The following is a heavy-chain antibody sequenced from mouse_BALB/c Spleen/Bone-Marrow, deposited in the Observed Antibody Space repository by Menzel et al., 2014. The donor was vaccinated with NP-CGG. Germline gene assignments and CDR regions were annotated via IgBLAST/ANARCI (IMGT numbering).Heavy chain of an antibody. D-gene: IGHD1-1*01. CDR1: GYTFTEYT. CDR2: INPSNGGT. J-gene: IGHJ4*01. V-gene: IGHV1-18*01. Sequence: VQLQQSGPELVKPGAPVKISCKTSGYTFTEYTMHWVKQSHGKGLEWIGGINPSNGGTSYNQKFKGKATLTVDKSSSTAYMELRSLTSEDSAVYYCARRGGSSYAMDYWGQGTSVTVSS. CDR3: ARRGGSSYAMDY.